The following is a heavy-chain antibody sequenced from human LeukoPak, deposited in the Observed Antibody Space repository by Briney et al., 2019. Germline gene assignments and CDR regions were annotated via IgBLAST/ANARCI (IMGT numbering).Heavy chain of an antibody. CDR3: AGREVVTAIRDAFDI. Sequence: SETLSLTCTVSGGSIRSYYWSWIRQPPGKGLEWIGYIYYSGSTNYNPSLKSRVTISVDTSKNQFSLKLSSVTAADTAVYYCAGREVVTAIRDAFDIWGQGTMVTVSS. V-gene: IGHV4-59*01. D-gene: IGHD2-21*02. CDR1: GGSIRSYY. J-gene: IGHJ3*02. CDR2: IYYSGST.